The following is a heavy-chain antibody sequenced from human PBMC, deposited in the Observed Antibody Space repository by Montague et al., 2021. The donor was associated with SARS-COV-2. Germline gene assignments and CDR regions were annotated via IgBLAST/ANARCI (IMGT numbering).Heavy chain of an antibody. CDR2: ISGYNEKT. Sequence: SGKLSCKASGYPFNSHGFAWVRQAPGQGLEWMGWISGYNEKTNYAQNFQGRFTMTKDMSTNTAYMELRSLTSDDTAVYFCARDTGSTGYDYWGQGTLVTVSS. V-gene: IGHV1-18*04. J-gene: IGHJ4*02. CDR3: ARDTGSTGYDY. CDR1: GYPFNSHG. D-gene: IGHD3-22*01.